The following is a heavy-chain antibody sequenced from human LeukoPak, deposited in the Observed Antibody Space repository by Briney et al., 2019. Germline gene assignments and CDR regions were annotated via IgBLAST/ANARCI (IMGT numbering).Heavy chain of an antibody. V-gene: IGHV3-11*01. Sequence: PGGSLRLSCAASGFTFSDYYMSWIRQAPGKGLEWVSYISSSGSTIYYADSVKGRFTISRDNAKNSLYLQMNSLRAEDTAVYYCARVKGIVVVVAATLGYWFDPWGQGTLVTVSS. CDR3: ARVKGIVVVVAATLGYWFDP. J-gene: IGHJ5*02. D-gene: IGHD2-15*01. CDR2: ISSSGSTI. CDR1: GFTFSDYY.